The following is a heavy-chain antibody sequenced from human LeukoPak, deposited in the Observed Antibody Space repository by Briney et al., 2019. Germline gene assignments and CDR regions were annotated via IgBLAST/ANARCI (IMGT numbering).Heavy chain of an antibody. D-gene: IGHD3-22*01. CDR2: IIPIFGTA. CDR3: AKTSAYYYDSSGLTPYYFDY. Sequence: SVKVSCKASGGTFSSYAISWVRQAPGQGLEWMGRIIPIFGTANYAQKYQGRVTITTDESTSTAYMELSSLRSEDTAVYYCAKTSAYYYDSSGLTPYYFDYWGQGTLVTVSS. V-gene: IGHV1-69*05. CDR1: GGTFSSYA. J-gene: IGHJ4*02.